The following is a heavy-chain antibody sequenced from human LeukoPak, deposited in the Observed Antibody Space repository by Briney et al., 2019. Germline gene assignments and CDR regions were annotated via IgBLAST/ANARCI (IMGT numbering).Heavy chain of an antibody. CDR1: GYTFTSYY. Sequence: ASVKVSCKASGYTFTSYYMHWVRQAPGRGLEWMGIINPSGGSTSYAQKFQGRVTMTRDTSTSTVYMELSSLRSEDTAVYYCARELSDSGYDKTFDYWGQGTLVTVSS. CDR2: INPSGGST. J-gene: IGHJ4*02. D-gene: IGHD5-12*01. V-gene: IGHV1-46*01. CDR3: ARELSDSGYDKTFDY.